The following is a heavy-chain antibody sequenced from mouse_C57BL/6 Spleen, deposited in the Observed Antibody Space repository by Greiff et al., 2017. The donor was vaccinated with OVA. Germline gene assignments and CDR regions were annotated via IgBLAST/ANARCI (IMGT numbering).Heavy chain of an antibody. Sequence: EVQVVESGPELVKPGASVKMSCKASGYTFTDYNMHWVKQSHGKSLEWIGYINPNNGGTSYNQKFKGKATLTVNKSSSTAYMELRSLTSEDSAVYYCALITTVERYFDVWGTGTTVTVSS. D-gene: IGHD1-1*01. CDR3: ALITTVERYFDV. J-gene: IGHJ1*03. CDR2: INPNNGGT. V-gene: IGHV1-22*01. CDR1: GYTFTDYN.